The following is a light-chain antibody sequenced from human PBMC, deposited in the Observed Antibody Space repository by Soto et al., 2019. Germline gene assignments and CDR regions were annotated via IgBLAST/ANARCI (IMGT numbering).Light chain of an antibody. V-gene: IGKV1D-12*01. CDR2: AAS. CDR3: QQTDSFPLS. CDR1: QGIRSW. J-gene: IGKJ4*01. Sequence: DIQMTQSPSSVPASVGGRVTITCRASQGIRSWLAWYQQKPGKAPKLLIFAASSLQSGVPARFSGRGSGTEFTLTISSLQPEDFATYYCQQTDSFPLSFGGGTKVDIK.